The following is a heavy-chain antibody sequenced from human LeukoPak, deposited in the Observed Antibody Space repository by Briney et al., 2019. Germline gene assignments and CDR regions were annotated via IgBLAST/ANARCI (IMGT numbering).Heavy chain of an antibody. CDR1: GFTFSSYS. CDR3: ARERSYYGSGSYYENY. Sequence: SGGSLRLSCAASGFTFSSYSMNWARQAPGKGLEWVSSISSSSSYIYYADSVKGRFTISRDNAKNSLYLQMNSLRAEDTAVYYCARERSYYGSGSYYENYWGQGTLVTVSS. V-gene: IGHV3-21*01. D-gene: IGHD3-10*01. J-gene: IGHJ4*02. CDR2: ISSSSSYI.